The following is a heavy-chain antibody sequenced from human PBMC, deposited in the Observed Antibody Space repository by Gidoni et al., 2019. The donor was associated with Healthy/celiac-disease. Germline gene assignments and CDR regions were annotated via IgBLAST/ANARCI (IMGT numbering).Heavy chain of an antibody. CDR3: ARETPHIAAAGTLDY. D-gene: IGHD6-13*01. CDR2: IWYDGSNK. CDR1: GFTFSSYG. V-gene: IGHV3-33*01. J-gene: IGHJ4*02. Sequence: QVQLVESGGGVVQPGRSLRLSCAASGFTFSSYGMHWVRQAPGKGLEWVAVIWYDGSNKYYADSVKGRFTISRDNSKNTLYLQMNSLRAEDTAVYYCARETPHIAAAGTLDYWGQGTLVTVSS.